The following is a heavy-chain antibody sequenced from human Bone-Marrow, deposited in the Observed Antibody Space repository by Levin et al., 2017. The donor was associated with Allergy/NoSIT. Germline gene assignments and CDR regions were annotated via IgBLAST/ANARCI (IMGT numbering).Heavy chain of an antibody. CDR2: FYFSGNT. J-gene: IGHJ4*02. D-gene: IGHD3-16*02. V-gene: IGHV4-39*02. CDR1: GDSITSNNYY. CDR3: ARLPHPSECTTTRCYTWGGGYFDS. Sequence: PSETLSLTCTISGDSITSNNYYWGWIRQPPGKGLEWIGNFYFSGNTDNNASLKGRVTLSVDTSKKYFFLNLSSVTAADTAVYSCARLPHPSECTTTRCYTWGGGYFDSWGQGTLVTVSS.